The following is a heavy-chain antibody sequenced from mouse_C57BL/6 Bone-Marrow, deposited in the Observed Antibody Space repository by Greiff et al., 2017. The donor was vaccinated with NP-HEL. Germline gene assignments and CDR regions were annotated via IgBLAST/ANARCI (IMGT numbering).Heavy chain of an antibody. Sequence: VQLQQSGAELVRPGASVKLSCTASGFNIKDDYMHWVKQRPEQGLEWIGEIYPRSGNTYYNEKFKGKATLTADKSSSTACMELRSLTSEDSAVYFCARGRIITTVVAYFDVWGTGTTVTVSS. CDR2: IYPRSGNT. CDR1: GFNIKDDY. J-gene: IGHJ1*03. D-gene: IGHD1-1*01. CDR3: ARGRIITTVVAYFDV. V-gene: IGHV1-81*01.